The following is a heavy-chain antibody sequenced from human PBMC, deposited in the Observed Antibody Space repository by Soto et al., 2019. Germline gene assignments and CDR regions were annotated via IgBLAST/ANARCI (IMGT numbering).Heavy chain of an antibody. CDR3: ARDVGSTGSSSAFDI. CDR1: GFSFSTYA. Sequence: PGGSLRLSCAASGFSFSTYAMRWVRQAPGKGLEWVAVISYDGSNKYYADSLKGRFTISRDNSQNALYLQMNSLRAEDTAVYYCARDVGSTGSSSAFDIWGQGTMVTLSS. V-gene: IGHV3-30-3*01. D-gene: IGHD1-26*01. J-gene: IGHJ3*02. CDR2: ISYDGSNK.